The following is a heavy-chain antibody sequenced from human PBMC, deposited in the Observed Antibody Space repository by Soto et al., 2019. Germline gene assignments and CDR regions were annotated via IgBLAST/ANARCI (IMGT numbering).Heavy chain of an antibody. J-gene: IGHJ6*02. V-gene: IGHV4-59*01. Sequence: QVQLQESGPGLVKPSETLSLTCTVSGGSISSYYWSWIRQPPGKGLEWIGYIYYSGSTNYNPSLKSRVTISVDTSKNQFSLKLSSVTAADTAVYYCARVSSSSIWPYYYYGMDVWGQGTTVTVSS. CDR3: ARVSSSSIWPYYYYGMDV. CDR2: IYYSGST. CDR1: GGSISSYY. D-gene: IGHD6-13*01.